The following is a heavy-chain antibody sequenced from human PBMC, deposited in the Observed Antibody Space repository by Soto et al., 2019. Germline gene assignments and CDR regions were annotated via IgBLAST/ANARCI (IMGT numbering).Heavy chain of an antibody. J-gene: IGHJ6*02. CDR1: GGTFSSYA. D-gene: IGHD1-26*01. CDR3: ASVVGATVHYYYYGMDV. CDR2: IIPIFGTA. V-gene: IGHV1-69*13. Sequence: AASGKVSCKASGGTFSSYAISWVRQAPGQGLEWMGGIIPIFGTANYAQKFQGRVTITADESTSTAYMELSSLRSEDTAVYYCASVVGATVHYYYYGMDVWGQGTTVTVSS.